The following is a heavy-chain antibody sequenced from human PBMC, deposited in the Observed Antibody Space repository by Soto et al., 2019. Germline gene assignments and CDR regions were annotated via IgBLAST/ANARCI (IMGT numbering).Heavy chain of an antibody. CDR2: IYYSGST. V-gene: IGHV4-31*03. CDR3: AGNSIAVAGKGDY. CDR1: GGSISSGGYY. J-gene: IGHJ4*02. Sequence: SETLYLTCTVSGGSISSGGYYWSWIRQHPGKGLEWIGYIYYSGSTYYNPSLKSRVTISVDTSKNQFSLKLSSVTAADTAVYYCAGNSIAVAGKGDYWGQGTLVTVSS. D-gene: IGHD6-19*01.